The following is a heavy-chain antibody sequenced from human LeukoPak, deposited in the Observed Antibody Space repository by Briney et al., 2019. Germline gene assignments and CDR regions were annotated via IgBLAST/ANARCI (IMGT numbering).Heavy chain of an antibody. J-gene: IGHJ4*02. CDR2: IYYSGST. V-gene: IGHV4-61*05. Sequence: SETLSLTCTVSGGSISSSSYYWGWIRQPPGKGLEWIGYIYYSGSTNYNPSLKSRVTISVDTSKNQFSLKLSSVTAADTAVYYCASWVYGSGSFPYWGQGTLVTVSS. CDR1: GGSISSSSYY. CDR3: ASWVYGSGSFPY. D-gene: IGHD3-10*01.